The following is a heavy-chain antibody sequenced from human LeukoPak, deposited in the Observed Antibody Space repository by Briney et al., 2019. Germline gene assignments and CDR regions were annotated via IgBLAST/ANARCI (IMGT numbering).Heavy chain of an antibody. J-gene: IGHJ6*02. CDR1: GGTFSSYA. Sequence: SVKVSCKASGGTFSSYAISWVRQAPGQGLEWMGVIIPIFGTANYAQKFQGRVTITADESTSTAYMELSSLRSEDTAVYYCARVGSGWYENYYYYYYGMDVWGQGTTVTVSS. V-gene: IGHV1-69*01. CDR2: IIPIFGTA. CDR3: ARVGSGWYENYYYYYYGMDV. D-gene: IGHD6-19*01.